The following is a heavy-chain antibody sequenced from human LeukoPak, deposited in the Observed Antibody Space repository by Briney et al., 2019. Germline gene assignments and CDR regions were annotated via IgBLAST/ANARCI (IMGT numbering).Heavy chain of an antibody. V-gene: IGHV4-59*12. Sequence: SSETLSLTCTVSGGSISSYYWSWIRQPPGKGLEWIGYIYYSGNTIYNPSLKSRVTISVDTSRNQFSLKLSSVTAADTAVYYCARDLVVAAIDAFDIWGQGTMVTVSS. J-gene: IGHJ3*02. CDR1: GGSISSYY. CDR3: ARDLVVAAIDAFDI. D-gene: IGHD2-15*01. CDR2: IYYSGNT.